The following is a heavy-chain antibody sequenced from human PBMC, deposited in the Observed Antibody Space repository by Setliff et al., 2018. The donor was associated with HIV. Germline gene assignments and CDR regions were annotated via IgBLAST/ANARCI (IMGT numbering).Heavy chain of an antibody. Sequence: ASVKVSCKTSGFTFTDYHIHWARQAPGQGLEWMGRMHADSGGASLVQKFEDRVTMTRDTSINTAYMELSRLRSDDTAVYYCARQDPLTGRFTVDYWGQGTLVTVSS. CDR1: GFTFTDYH. D-gene: IGHD3-9*01. J-gene: IGHJ4*02. CDR2: MHADSGGA. V-gene: IGHV1-2*06. CDR3: ARQDPLTGRFTVDY.